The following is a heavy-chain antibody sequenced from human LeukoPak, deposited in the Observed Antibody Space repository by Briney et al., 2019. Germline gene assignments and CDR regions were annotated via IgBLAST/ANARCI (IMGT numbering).Heavy chain of an antibody. V-gene: IGHV4-61*01. CDR3: ARDWMYFDL. Sequence: SETLSLTCTVSGYSISSGYYWGWIRQPPGKGLEWIGYIYYSGSTNYNPSLKSRVTISVDTSKNQFSLKLSSVTAADTAVYFCARDWMYFDLWGRGTLVTVSS. CDR2: IYYSGST. D-gene: IGHD2-2*03. CDR1: GYSISSGYY. J-gene: IGHJ2*01.